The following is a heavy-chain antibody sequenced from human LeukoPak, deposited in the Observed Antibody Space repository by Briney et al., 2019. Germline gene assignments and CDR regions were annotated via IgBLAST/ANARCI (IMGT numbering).Heavy chain of an antibody. V-gene: IGHV3-23*01. CDR2: ISGSGGST. J-gene: IGHJ4*02. D-gene: IGHD6-6*01. CDR1: GFTFSSYA. Sequence: GGSLRLSCAASGFTFSSYAMSWVRQAPGKGLEWVSGISGSGGSTYYADSVKGRFTISRDNSKNTLYPQMNSLRAEDTAVYFCAREVARPNFFDYWGQGTLVTVSS. CDR3: AREVARPNFFDY.